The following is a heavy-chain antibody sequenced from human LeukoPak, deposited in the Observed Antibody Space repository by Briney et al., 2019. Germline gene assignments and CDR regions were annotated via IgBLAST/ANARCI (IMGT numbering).Heavy chain of an antibody. D-gene: IGHD6-13*01. J-gene: IGHJ5*02. CDR1: GFTFDDYA. CDR2: ISSSSSYI. Sequence: GRSLRLSCAASGFTFDDYAMHWVRQAPGKGLEWVSSISSSSSYIYYADSVKGRFTISRDNAKNSLYLQMNSLRAEDTAVYYCARVEGIAAAGSPFDPWGQGTLVTVSS. V-gene: IGHV3-21*01. CDR3: ARVEGIAAAGSPFDP.